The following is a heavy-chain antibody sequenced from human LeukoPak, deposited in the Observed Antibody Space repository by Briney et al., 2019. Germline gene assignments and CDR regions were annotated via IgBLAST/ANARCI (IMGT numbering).Heavy chain of an antibody. V-gene: IGHV1-2*02. J-gene: IGHJ3*02. CDR3: ARGLQENLAWLTAFSAFDI. Sequence: GASVKVSCKASAYTFTGYYIHWVRQAPGQGLEWMGWIDPNTGDSNYVQKFQGRVTMTRDTSISTAYMELGRLRSDDTAFYYCARGLQENLAWLTAFSAFDIWGQGTMVTVSS. D-gene: IGHD6-19*01. CDR1: AYTFTGYY. CDR2: IDPNTGDS.